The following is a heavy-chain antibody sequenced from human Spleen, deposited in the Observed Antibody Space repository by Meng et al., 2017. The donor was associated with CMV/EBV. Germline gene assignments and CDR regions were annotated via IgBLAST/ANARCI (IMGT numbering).Heavy chain of an antibody. Sequence: SETLSLTCTVSGGSISSSISSTSYYWGWIRQPPGQGLEWIGEINHSGSTNYNPSLKSRVTISVDTSKNQFSLKLSSVTAADTAVYYCARGSVIYGMDVWGQGTTVTVSS. D-gene: IGHD3-16*02. CDR2: INHSGST. V-gene: IGHV4-39*07. J-gene: IGHJ6*02. CDR1: GGSISSSISSTSYY. CDR3: ARGSVIYGMDV.